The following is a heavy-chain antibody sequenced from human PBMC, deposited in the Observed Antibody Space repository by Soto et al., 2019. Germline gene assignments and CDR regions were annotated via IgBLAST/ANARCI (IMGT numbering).Heavy chain of an antibody. CDR3: ARHGSYYDFWSGYYKPHYYYYYGMDV. V-gene: IGHV5-51*01. CDR2: IYPCDSDT. Sequence: GESRKISCNGSGYSCTIYCIGLVLQMPGKGLDWMWIIYPCDSDTRYSPSFQCQVTISADKSISTAYLQWSSLKASDTAMYYCARHGSYYDFWSGYYKPHYYYYYGMDVWGQGTTVTVSS. D-gene: IGHD3-3*01. CDR1: GYSCTIYC. J-gene: IGHJ6*02.